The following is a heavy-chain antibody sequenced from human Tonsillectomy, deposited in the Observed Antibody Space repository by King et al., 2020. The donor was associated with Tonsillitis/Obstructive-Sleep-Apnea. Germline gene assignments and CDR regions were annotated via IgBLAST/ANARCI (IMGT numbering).Heavy chain of an antibody. J-gene: IGHJ4*02. V-gene: IGHV5-10-1*03. CDR2: IDPSDSYT. CDR3: ARRGFGEALWGDY. Sequence: VQLVESGAEVKKPGESLSISCTGSGYSFTSYWISWVRQMPGKGLEWMGRIDPSDSYTNYSPSFQGHVTISADKSISTAYLQWSSLKASDTAMYYCARRGFGEALWGDYWGQGTLVTVSS. D-gene: IGHD3-10*01. CDR1: GYSFTSYW.